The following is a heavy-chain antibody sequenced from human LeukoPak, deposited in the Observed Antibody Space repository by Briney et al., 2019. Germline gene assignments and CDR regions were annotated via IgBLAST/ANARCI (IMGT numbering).Heavy chain of an antibody. D-gene: IGHD2-2*01. CDR2: IYYSGST. CDR3: ARVLGSHSRERYCSSTSCSLYYYYYMDV. Sequence: SETLSLTCTVSGGSISSYYWSWLRQPPGKGLEWLGYIYYSGSTNYNPSLKSRVTISVDTSKNQFSLKLSSVTAADTAVYYCARVLGSHSRERYCSSTSCSLYYYYYMDVWGKGTAVTVSS. CDR1: GGSISSYY. J-gene: IGHJ6*03. V-gene: IGHV4-59*01.